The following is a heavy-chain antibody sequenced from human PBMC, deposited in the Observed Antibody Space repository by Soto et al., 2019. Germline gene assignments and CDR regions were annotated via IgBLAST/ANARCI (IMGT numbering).Heavy chain of an antibody. CDR1: GYAFSQFY. CDR3: ARESGGTTATLDYYYFYMDV. D-gene: IGHD4-17*01. J-gene: IGHJ6*03. Sequence: QVQLVQSGAEVKKPGASVKVSCKASGYAFSQFYIHWMRQAPGQGLEWMGWINPNSGRTKFAQNFQGWVSMTRDTSIKTVYMELSGLRYDATAVYYCARESGGTTATLDYYYFYMDVWGKGTTVTGSS. V-gene: IGHV1-2*04. CDR2: INPNSGRT.